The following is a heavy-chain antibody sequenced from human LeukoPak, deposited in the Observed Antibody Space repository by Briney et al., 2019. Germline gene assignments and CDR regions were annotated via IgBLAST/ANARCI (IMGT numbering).Heavy chain of an antibody. V-gene: IGHV4-4*07. D-gene: IGHD2-2*01. CDR3: AREGCSSTSCYNWFDP. CDR1: GGSISSYY. J-gene: IGHJ5*02. Sequence: SETLSLTCTVSGGSISSYYWSWIRQPAGKGLEWIGRIYTSGSTYYNPSLKSRVTISVDRSKNQFSLKLSSVTAADTAVYYCAREGCSSTSCYNWFDPWGQGTLVTVSS. CDR2: IYTSGST.